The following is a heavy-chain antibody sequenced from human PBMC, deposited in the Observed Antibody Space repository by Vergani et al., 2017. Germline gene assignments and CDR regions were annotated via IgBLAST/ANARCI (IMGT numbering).Heavy chain of an antibody. CDR1: GFTFSSYG. J-gene: IGHJ4*02. Sequence: QVQLVESGGGVVQPGRSLRLSCAASGFTFSSYGMHWVRQAPGKGLEWVAVIWYDGSNKYYADSVKGRFTISRDNSKNTLYLQMNSLRAEDTAVYYCARDRAHDTYYDYVWGSYRPFDYWGQGTLVTVSS. V-gene: IGHV3-33*01. CDR3: ARDRAHDTYYDYVWGSYRPFDY. D-gene: IGHD3-16*02. CDR2: IWYDGSNK.